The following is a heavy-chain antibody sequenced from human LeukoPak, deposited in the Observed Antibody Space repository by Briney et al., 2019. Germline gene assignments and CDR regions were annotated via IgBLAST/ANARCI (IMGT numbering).Heavy chain of an antibody. CDR2: INPNSGGT. D-gene: IGHD3-3*01. CDR3: AILGVLTGNWFDP. J-gene: IGHJ5*02. CDR1: GYTFTGYY. Sequence: AXAKVSCKASGYTFTGYYMHWVRQAPGQGLEWMGWINPNSGGTNYAQKFQGRVTMTRDTSISTAYMELSRLRSDDTAVYYCAILGVLTGNWFDPWGQGTLVTVSS. V-gene: IGHV1-2*02.